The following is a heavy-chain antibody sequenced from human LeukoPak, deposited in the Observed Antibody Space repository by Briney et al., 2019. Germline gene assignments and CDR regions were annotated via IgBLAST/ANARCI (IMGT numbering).Heavy chain of an antibody. CDR2: IWYDGSNK. Sequence: PGGSLRLSCAASGFTFSSYGMHWVRQAPGQGLEWVAVIWYDGSNKYYADSVKGRFTISRDNSKNTLYLQMNSLRAEDTAVYYCAKGPYADYYDSSGDDAFDIWGQGTMVTVSS. V-gene: IGHV3-33*06. CDR3: AKGPYADYYDSSGDDAFDI. D-gene: IGHD3-22*01. CDR1: GFTFSSYG. J-gene: IGHJ3*02.